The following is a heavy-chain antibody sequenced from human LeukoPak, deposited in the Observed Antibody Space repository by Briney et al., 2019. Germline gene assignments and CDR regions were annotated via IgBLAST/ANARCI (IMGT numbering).Heavy chain of an antibody. CDR3: ARGAHRYYGSGSYYIAPDY. Sequence: GGSLRLSCAASGFTFSSYAMHWVRQAPGKGLEWVAVISYDGSNKYYADSVKGRFTISRDNSKNTLYLQMNSLRAEDTAVYYCARGAHRYYGSGSYYIAPDYWGQGTLVTVSS. J-gene: IGHJ4*02. CDR2: ISYDGSNK. V-gene: IGHV3-30-3*01. CDR1: GFTFSSYA. D-gene: IGHD3-10*01.